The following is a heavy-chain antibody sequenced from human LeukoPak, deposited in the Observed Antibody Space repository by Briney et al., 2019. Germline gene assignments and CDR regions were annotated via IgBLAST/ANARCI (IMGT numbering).Heavy chain of an antibody. CDR1: GFTFSTYA. CDR2: IHNDAVGT. Sequence: GGSLRLSCAASGFTFSTYAMSWVRQAPGKGLEWVSLIHNDAVGTYAGSVKGRFTISRDNAKNSLYLQMNSLRAEDTAVYYCAGTFGVGWVDYWGQGTLVTVSS. V-gene: IGHV3-23*03. D-gene: IGHD3-3*01. J-gene: IGHJ4*02. CDR3: AGTFGVGWVDY.